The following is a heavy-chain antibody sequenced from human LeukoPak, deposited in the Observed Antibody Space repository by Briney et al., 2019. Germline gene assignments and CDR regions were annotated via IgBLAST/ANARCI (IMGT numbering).Heavy chain of an antibody. Sequence: SETLSLTCTVSGGSISSFYWSWIRQPPGKGLEWIRYIYYSGSTYYNPSLKSRVTISVDTSKNQFSLKLSSVTAADTAVYYCVGSHSSGWLRAYWGQGTLVTVSS. J-gene: IGHJ4*02. CDR3: VGSHSSGWLRAY. CDR2: IYYSGST. D-gene: IGHD6-19*01. CDR1: GGSISSFY. V-gene: IGHV4-59*06.